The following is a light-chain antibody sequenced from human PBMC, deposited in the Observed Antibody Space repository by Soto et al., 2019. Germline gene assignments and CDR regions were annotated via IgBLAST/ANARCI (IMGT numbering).Light chain of an antibody. CDR3: CSYAGSYNLEV. J-gene: IGLJ3*02. Sequence: QSALTQPASVSGSPGQSITISCTGTSSDVGGYNYVSWYQQHPGKAPKLMIYEVSNRPSGVSNRFSGSKSGNTASLTISGLQAEDEADYYCCSYAGSYNLEVFGGGTKLTVL. V-gene: IGLV2-14*01. CDR1: SSDVGGYNY. CDR2: EVS.